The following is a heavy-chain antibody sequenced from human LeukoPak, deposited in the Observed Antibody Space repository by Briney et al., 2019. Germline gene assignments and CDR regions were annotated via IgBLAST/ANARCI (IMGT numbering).Heavy chain of an antibody. CDR3: ARAPRIIAAAFDY. CDR1: GFTFSSYA. D-gene: IGHD6-13*01. Sequence: PGGSLRLSCAASGFTFSSYAMHWVRQAPGKGLEWVAVISYDGSNKYYADSVKGRFTISRDNSKNTLYLQMNSLRAEDTAVYYCARAPRIIAAAFDYWGQGTLVTVSS. V-gene: IGHV3-30-3*01. CDR2: ISYDGSNK. J-gene: IGHJ4*02.